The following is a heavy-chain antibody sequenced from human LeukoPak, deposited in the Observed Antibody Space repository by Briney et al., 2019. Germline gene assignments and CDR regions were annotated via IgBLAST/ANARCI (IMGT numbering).Heavy chain of an antibody. J-gene: IGHJ4*02. CDR1: GGSISSGSYY. CDR2: IYTSGST. V-gene: IGHV4-61*02. D-gene: IGHD3-22*01. CDR3: ARWHYYDSSGYEHYFDY. Sequence: PSETLSLTCTVCGGSISSGSYYWSWIRQPAGKGLEWIGRIYTSGSTNYNPSLKSRVTISVDTSKNQFSLKLSSVTAADTAVYYCARWHYYDSSGYEHYFDYWGQGTLVTVSS.